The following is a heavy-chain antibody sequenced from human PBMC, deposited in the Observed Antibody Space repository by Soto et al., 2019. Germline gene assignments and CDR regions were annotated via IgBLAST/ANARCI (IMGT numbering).Heavy chain of an antibody. J-gene: IGHJ4*02. CDR3: ARDPLAYASYFAN. CDR2: ISNTSDAT. CDR1: GFTFSSYS. V-gene: IGHV3-48*04. D-gene: IGHD2-8*01. Sequence: PGGSLRLSCAASGFTFSSYSMNWVRQAPGKGLEWVSYISNTSDATYYSDSVKGRFTISRDNAKNSLYLQMNSLRADDTAVYYCARDPLAYASYFANWGQGTLVTAPQ.